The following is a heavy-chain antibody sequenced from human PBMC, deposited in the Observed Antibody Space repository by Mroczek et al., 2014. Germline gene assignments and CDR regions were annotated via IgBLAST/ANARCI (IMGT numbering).Heavy chain of an antibody. D-gene: IGHD2-15*01. V-gene: IGHV3-48*01. Sequence: VQLVESGGGLVQPGGSLRLSCAASGFTFSSYSMNWVRQAPGKGLEWVSYISSSSTIYYADSVKGRFTISRDNAKNSLYLQMNSLRAEDTAVYYCARDSVDWWYEYFQHWGQGTLVTVSS. CDR3: ARDSVDWWYEYFQH. CDR1: GFTFSSYS. J-gene: IGHJ1*01. CDR2: ISSSSTI.